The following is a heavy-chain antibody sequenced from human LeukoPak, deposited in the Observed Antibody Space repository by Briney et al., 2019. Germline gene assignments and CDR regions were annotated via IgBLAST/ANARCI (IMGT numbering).Heavy chain of an antibody. V-gene: IGHV3-48*03. D-gene: IGHD2-2*01. Sequence: GGSLRLSCAASGFTFSSYEMNWVRQAPGKGLEWVSYISSSGSTIYYADSVKGRFTISRDNAKNSLYLQMNSLRAEDTAVYYCARGSIVVVPAAMRYGMDVWGKGTTVTVSS. CDR2: ISSSGSTI. CDR1: GFTFSSYE. CDR3: ARGSIVVVPAAMRYGMDV. J-gene: IGHJ6*04.